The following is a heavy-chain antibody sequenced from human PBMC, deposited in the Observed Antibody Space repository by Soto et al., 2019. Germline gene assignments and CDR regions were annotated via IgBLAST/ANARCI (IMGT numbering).Heavy chain of an antibody. CDR3: ARQIVVVAPPPRGYYYYYMDV. Sequence: SETLSLTCTVSGGSISSYYWSWIRQPPGKGLEWIGYIYYSGSTNYNPSLKSRVTISVDTSKNQFSLQLSSVTAADTAVYYCARQIVVVAPPPRGYYYYYMDVWGKGTPVTVPS. V-gene: IGHV4-59*08. D-gene: IGHD2-15*01. CDR2: IYYSGST. J-gene: IGHJ6*03. CDR1: GGSISSYY.